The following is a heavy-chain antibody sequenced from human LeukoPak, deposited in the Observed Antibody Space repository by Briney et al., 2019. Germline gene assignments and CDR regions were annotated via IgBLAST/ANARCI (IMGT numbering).Heavy chain of an antibody. CDR1: GFTFDDYG. CDR3: ARVGGAGTDYA. CDR2: ISSSSSYI. Sequence: GGSLRLSCAASGFTFDDYGMSWVRQAPEKGLEWVSSISSSSSYIYYADSVKGRFTSSRDNAKNSLYLQMNSLRAEDTAVYYCARVGGAGTDYAWGQGTLVTVSS. V-gene: IGHV3-21*01. J-gene: IGHJ5*02. D-gene: IGHD4-17*01.